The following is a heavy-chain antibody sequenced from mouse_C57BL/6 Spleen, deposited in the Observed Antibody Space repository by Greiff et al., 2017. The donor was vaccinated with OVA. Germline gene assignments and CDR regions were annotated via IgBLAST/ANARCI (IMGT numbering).Heavy chain of an antibody. Sequence: VQLQQPGAELVMPGASVKLSCKASGYTFTSYWMHWVKQRPGQGLEWIGEIDPSDSYTNYNQKFKGKSTLTVDKSSSTAYMQLSSLTSEDSAVYYGARGVTTRYYFDYWGQGTTLTVSS. J-gene: IGHJ2*01. CDR1: GYTFTSYW. D-gene: IGHD2-2*01. CDR3: ARGVTTRYYFDY. V-gene: IGHV1-69*01. CDR2: IDPSDSYT.